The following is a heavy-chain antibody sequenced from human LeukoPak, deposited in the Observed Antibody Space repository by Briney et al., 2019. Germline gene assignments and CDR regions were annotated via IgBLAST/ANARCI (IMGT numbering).Heavy chain of an antibody. CDR1: GFTFSDYY. J-gene: IGHJ4*02. CDR3: ARPGWVLVTATFLDY. D-gene: IGHD2-15*01. CDR2: ISGSGTTI. V-gene: IGHV3-11*01. Sequence: KPGGPLRLSCAASGFTFSDYYMSWIRQAPGKGLEWISYISGSGTTIYYADSVKGRFTISRDNAKNSLYLQMNSLRAEDTAVYYCARPGWVLVTATFLDYWGQGTLVTVSS.